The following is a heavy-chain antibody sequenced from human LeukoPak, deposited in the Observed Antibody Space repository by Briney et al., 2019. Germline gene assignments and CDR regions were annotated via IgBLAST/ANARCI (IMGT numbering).Heavy chain of an antibody. CDR1: GFTFSTYS. D-gene: IGHD1-26*01. J-gene: IGHJ3*02. CDR3: ARDLYSDNLGAFDI. CDR2: ISVSSNYI. V-gene: IGHV3-21*01. Sequence: GGFLRLSCAASGFTFSTYSMNWVRQAPGKGLEWVSSISVSSNYIYYADSVKGRFTISRDNAKNSLYLQMNSLRAEDTAVYYCARDLYSDNLGAFDIWGQGTMVTVSS.